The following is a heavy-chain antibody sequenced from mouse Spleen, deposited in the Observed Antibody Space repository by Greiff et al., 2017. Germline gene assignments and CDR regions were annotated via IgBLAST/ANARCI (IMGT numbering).Heavy chain of an antibody. V-gene: IGHV1-64*01. J-gene: IGHJ2*01. CDR1: GYTFTSYW. CDR2: IHPNSGST. CDR3: ARSYGNSLFDY. D-gene: IGHD2-1*01. Sequence: QVHVKQPGAELVKPGASVKLSCKASGYTFTSYWMHWVKQRPGQGLEWIGMIHPNSGSTNYNEKFKSKATLTVDKSSSTAYMQLSSLTSEDSAVYYCARSYGNSLFDYWGQGTTLTVSS.